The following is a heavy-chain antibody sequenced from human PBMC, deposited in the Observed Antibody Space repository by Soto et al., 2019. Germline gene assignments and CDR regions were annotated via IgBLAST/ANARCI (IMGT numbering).Heavy chain of an antibody. CDR3: ARVVVINYYYHYGMDV. CDR1: GYTFTSYY. J-gene: IGHJ6*02. Sequence: ASVKVSCKASGYTFTSYYMHWVRQAPGQGLEWMGIINPSGGSTSYAQKFQGRVTMTRDTSTSTAYMELRSLRSDDTAVYYCARVVVINYYYHYGMDVWGQGTTVPVAS. CDR2: INPSGGST. D-gene: IGHD3-22*01. V-gene: IGHV1-46*01.